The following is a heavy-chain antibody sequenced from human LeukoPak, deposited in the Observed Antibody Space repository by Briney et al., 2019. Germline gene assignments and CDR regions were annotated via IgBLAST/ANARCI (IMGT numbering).Heavy chain of an antibody. D-gene: IGHD3-3*01. J-gene: IGHJ3*02. V-gene: IGHV4-39*01. CDR3: ARGSRISLFGVTHMRGSFDI. Sequence: ASETLSLTCAVSGGSISSNSYYWGWIRQPPGKGLEWIGSIYYSGSTYYNPSLKSRVTISVDTSKNQFSLKLSSVTAADTSVYYCARGSRISLFGVTHMRGSFDIWGQGTMVTVSS. CDR2: IYYSGST. CDR1: GGSISSNSYY.